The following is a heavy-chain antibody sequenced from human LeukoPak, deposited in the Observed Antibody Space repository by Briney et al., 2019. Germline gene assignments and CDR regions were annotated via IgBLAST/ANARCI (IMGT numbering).Heavy chain of an antibody. V-gene: IGHV4-39*01. J-gene: IGHJ1*01. D-gene: IGHD3-22*01. CDR2: IYYSGGT. CDR1: GGSISSNSYY. CDR3: ASQPPRYYYDSSGFGLVPYFQH. Sequence: PSETLSLTCTVSGGSISSNSYYWGWIRQPPGMGLEWIGSIYYSGGTYYNPSLKSRVTISVDTSKNQFSLKLSSVTAADTAVYYCASQPPRYYYDSSGFGLVPYFQHWGQGTLVTVSS.